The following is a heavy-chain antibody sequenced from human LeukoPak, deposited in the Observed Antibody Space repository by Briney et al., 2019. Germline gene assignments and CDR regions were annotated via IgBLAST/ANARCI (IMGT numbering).Heavy chain of an antibody. CDR3: ARYRIRYCSGGSCYKWFDP. V-gene: IGHV4-31*03. CDR1: GGSISSGGYY. CDR2: IYYSGST. J-gene: IGHJ5*02. Sequence: SQTLSLTCTVSGGSISSGGYYWSWIRQHPGTGLEWLGYIYYSGSTYYNPSLKSRVTISVDTSKNQFSLKLSSVTAADTAVYYCARYRIRYCSGGSCYKWFDPWGQGTLVTVSS. D-gene: IGHD2-15*01.